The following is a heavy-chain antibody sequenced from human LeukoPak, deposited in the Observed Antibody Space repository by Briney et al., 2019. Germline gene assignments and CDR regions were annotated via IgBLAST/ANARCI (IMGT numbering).Heavy chain of an antibody. CDR2: INPSGGST. V-gene: IGHV1-46*01. D-gene: IGHD3-16*01. Sequence: ASVKVSCKASGYTFTSYYMHWVRQAPGQGLEWMGIINPSGGSTSYAQKFQGRVTTTRDMSTSTVYMELSSLRSEDTAVYYCARGSRGIYYMDVWGKGTTVTVSS. J-gene: IGHJ6*03. CDR3: ARGSRGIYYMDV. CDR1: GYTFTSYY.